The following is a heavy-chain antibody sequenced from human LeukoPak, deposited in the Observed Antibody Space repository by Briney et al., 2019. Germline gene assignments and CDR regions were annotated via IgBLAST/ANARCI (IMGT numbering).Heavy chain of an antibody. CDR3: ATVVYSGSYLGIDY. Sequence: GGSLRLSCAASGFTVSSTYMSWVRQAPGKGLEWVSVLYSGGNTYYADSVKGRFTISRDNSKNTLYLQMNSLRADDTAVYYCATVVYSGSYLGIDYWGQGTLVTVSS. V-gene: IGHV3-53*01. CDR1: GFTVSSTY. J-gene: IGHJ4*02. D-gene: IGHD1-26*01. CDR2: LYSGGNT.